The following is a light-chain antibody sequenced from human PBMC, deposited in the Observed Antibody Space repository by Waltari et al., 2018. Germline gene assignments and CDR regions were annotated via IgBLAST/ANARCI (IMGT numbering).Light chain of an antibody. Sequence: QSALTQPRSVSGSPGQSVTISCTGISSDVGDFNFVSWYQHHPGKAPKLLISDVSQRPSGVPDRLSGSQSGNTASLTISGLQAEDEADYYCCSYAGRHTNWVCGGGTKLT. CDR1: SSDVGDFNF. CDR2: DVS. V-gene: IGLV2-11*01. J-gene: IGLJ3*02. CDR3: CSYAGRHTNWV.